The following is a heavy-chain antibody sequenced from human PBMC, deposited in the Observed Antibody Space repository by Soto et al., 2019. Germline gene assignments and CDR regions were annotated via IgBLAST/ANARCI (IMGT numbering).Heavy chain of an antibody. CDR1: GGTFSSYA. J-gene: IGHJ6*02. CDR2: IIPIFGTA. D-gene: IGHD6-13*01. V-gene: IGHV1-69*01. CDR3: SRDWRIAAAGRVGDYGMDI. Sequence: QVQLVQSGAEVKKPGSSVKVSCKASGGTFSSYAISWVRQAPGQGLEWMGGIIPIFGTANYAQKFQGRVTITADESTSTAYMGLRSLRSEDTAVYYCSRDWRIAAAGRVGDYGMDIWGQGTTVTVSS.